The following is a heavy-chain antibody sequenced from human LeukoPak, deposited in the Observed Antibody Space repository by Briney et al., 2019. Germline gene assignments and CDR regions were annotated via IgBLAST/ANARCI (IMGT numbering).Heavy chain of an antibody. CDR2: VSLAGQT. CDR3: SRESGPFCPFGY. Sequence: PSETLSLTCGVSGGSISGTNWWSWVRQPPGQGLEWIGEVSLAGQTNYNPSLNGRVTMSLDKSSNQLSLHLTSVTAADTATYFCSRESGPFCPFGYWGQGTLVIVSS. D-gene: IGHD1-26*01. J-gene: IGHJ4*02. V-gene: IGHV4/OR15-8*02. CDR1: GGSISGTNW.